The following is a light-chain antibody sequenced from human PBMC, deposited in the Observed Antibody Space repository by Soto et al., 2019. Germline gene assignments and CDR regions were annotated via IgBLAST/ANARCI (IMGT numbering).Light chain of an antibody. CDR3: QQYGSSPWT. CDR1: QSVSSSY. V-gene: IGKV3-20*01. J-gene: IGKJ1*01. Sequence: EIVLTQSPGTLSLSPGERATLSCRASQSVSSSYLAWYQQKPGQAPRLLIYGASSRATGIPDRVSGSGSGTDFTLTISRREPEDLAGYYCQQYGSSPWTFGQGTKVEIK. CDR2: GAS.